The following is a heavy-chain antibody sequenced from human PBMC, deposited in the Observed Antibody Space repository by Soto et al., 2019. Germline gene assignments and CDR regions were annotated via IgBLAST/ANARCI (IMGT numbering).Heavy chain of an antibody. CDR2: IKSKTESATT. V-gene: IGHV3-15*01. J-gene: IGHJ4*02. D-gene: IGHD3-10*01. CDR1: GLTFHNAW. CDR3: PIPDYYGSVHSARFDY. Sequence: PGGSLRLSCVASGLTFHNAWITWVRQAPGKGLEGVGRIKSKTESATTDYAAPVKGRFTISRDDSKNTLFLQMDSLKTEDTAKYYCPIPDYYGSVHSARFDYWGQGTVVTVSS.